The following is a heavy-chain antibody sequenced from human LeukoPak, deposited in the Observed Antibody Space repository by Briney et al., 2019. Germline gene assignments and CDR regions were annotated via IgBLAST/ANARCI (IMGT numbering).Heavy chain of an antibody. D-gene: IGHD3-9*01. CDR2: INHSGST. V-gene: IGHV4-34*01. CDR3: ARDPILEGLRYFDWFAFNI. CDR1: GGSFSGYY. Sequence: SETLSLTCAVYGGSFSGYYWSWIRQPPGKGLEWIGEINHSGSTNYNPSLKSRVTISVDTSKNQFSLKLSSVTAADTAVYYCARDPILEGLRYFDWFAFNIWGQGTMVTVSS. J-gene: IGHJ3*02.